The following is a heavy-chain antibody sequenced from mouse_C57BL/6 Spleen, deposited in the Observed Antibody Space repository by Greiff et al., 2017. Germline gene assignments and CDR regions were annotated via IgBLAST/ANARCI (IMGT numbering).Heavy chain of an antibody. J-gene: IGHJ1*03. V-gene: IGHV1-26*01. D-gene: IGHD1-1*01. CDR2: INPNNGGT. CDR3: ARIYYYGSSYWYFDV. CDR1: GYTFTDYY. Sequence: EVQLQQSGPELVKPGASVKISCKASGYTFTDYYMNWVKQSHGKSLEWIGDINPNNGGTSYNQKLKGKATLTVDKSSSTAYMELCSLTSEDSAVYYCARIYYYGSSYWYFDVWGTGTTVTVSS.